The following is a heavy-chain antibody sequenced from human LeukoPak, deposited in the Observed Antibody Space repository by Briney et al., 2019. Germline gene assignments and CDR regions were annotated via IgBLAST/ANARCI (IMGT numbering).Heavy chain of an antibody. CDR1: GFTFSDHY. Sequence: PGGSLRLSCAASGFTFSDHYMDWVRQAPGKGLEWVGRSRNKANSYTTKYTASVKDRFTISRDDSKNSLYLQMNSLKTEDTAVYYCARTGYSYGSDYWGQGTLVTVSS. V-gene: IGHV3-72*01. D-gene: IGHD5-18*01. CDR2: SRNKANSYTT. J-gene: IGHJ4*02. CDR3: ARTGYSYGSDY.